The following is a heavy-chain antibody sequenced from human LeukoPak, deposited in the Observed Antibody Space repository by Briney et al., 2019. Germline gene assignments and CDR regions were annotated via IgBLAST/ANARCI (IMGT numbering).Heavy chain of an antibody. CDR3: GRHAYGGSPPLS. D-gene: IGHD3-10*01. CDR1: GFTVRDGY. Sequence: GGSLRLSCAASGFTVRDGYMSWVRQAPGKRLEWLAFIYVSGTTFYAASVKGRFTISRDNAKNTVYLQMNNLRAEDTALYYCGRHAYGGSPPLSWGQGALVTVSS. CDR2: IYVSGTT. V-gene: IGHV3-53*01. J-gene: IGHJ4*02.